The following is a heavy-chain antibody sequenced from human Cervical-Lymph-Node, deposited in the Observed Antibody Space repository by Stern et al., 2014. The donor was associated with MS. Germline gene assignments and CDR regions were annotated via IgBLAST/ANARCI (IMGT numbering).Heavy chain of an antibody. V-gene: IGHV1-8*01. D-gene: IGHD1-26*01. CDR2: MNPYSGNA. J-gene: IGHJ4*02. CDR3: ARGRELLSLDY. CDR1: GYTFTSYD. Sequence: VQLVDSGAEVKKPGASVKVSCKASGYTFTSYDINWVRQGTGQGLEWMGWMNPYSGNAVYAQKFQGRVTMTRDTSTSTAYLELTSLRSEDTAVFYCARGRELLSLDYWGQGTLVTVSS.